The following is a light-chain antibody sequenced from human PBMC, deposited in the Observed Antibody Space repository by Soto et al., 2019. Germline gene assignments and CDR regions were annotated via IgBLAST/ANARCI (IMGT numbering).Light chain of an antibody. V-gene: IGKV1-12*01. Sequence: DIQMTQSPSSVSASVGDRVTITCRASQGISGWLAWYQQKPGKAPKLLIYATSSLQSGVPSRFSGIGSGTEFTLIISSLQPEDFAAYYGQQANSFPITFGQGTRLEIK. CDR3: QQANSFPIT. CDR1: QGISGW. J-gene: IGKJ5*01. CDR2: ATS.